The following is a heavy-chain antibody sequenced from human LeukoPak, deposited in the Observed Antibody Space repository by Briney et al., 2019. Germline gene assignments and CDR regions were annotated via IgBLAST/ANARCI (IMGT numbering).Heavy chain of an antibody. Sequence: SETLSLTCTVSGGSIHSYWSWSRQPAGKGVEWIGRISGSETITYNPAQQSRLTISIDTSKNQFSLGLMSATAADTAVYYCARDSGTTGEGKFGPWGQGRLVTVSS. D-gene: IGHD3-10*01. J-gene: IGHJ5*02. CDR2: ISGSETI. V-gene: IGHV4-4*07. CDR3: ARDSGTTGEGKFGP. CDR1: GGSIHSY.